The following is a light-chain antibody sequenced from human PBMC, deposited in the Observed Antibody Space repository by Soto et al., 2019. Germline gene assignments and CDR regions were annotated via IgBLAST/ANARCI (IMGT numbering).Light chain of an antibody. CDR2: GAS. CDR3: QQRDIWPWT. J-gene: IGKJ1*01. Sequence: EIVMTQSPATLSVCLGERATLSCRASQSVRSNLAWYQQRPGQTPSLLIYGASTRATGIPARFSGSGSGTDFTLTISSLEPEDFAVYYCQQRDIWPWTFGQGTKVDIK. CDR1: QSVRSN. V-gene: IGKV3D-15*01.